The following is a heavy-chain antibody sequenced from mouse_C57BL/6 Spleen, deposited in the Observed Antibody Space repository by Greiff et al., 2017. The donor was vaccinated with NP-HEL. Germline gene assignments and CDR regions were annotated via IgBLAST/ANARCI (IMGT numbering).Heavy chain of an antibody. V-gene: IGHV1-64*01. CDR3: ARGSTKDYLDY. Sequence: QVHVKQPGAELVKPGASVKLSCKASGYTFTSYWMHWVKQRPGQGLEWIGMIHPNSGSTNYNEKFKSKATLTVDKSSSTAYMQLSSLTSEDSAVYYCARGSTKDYLDYWGQGTTLTVSS. J-gene: IGHJ2*01. CDR2: IHPNSGST. CDR1: GYTFTSYW.